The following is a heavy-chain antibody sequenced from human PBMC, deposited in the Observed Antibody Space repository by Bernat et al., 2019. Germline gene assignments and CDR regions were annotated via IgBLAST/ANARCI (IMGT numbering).Heavy chain of an antibody. V-gene: IGHV3-74*01. CDR3: ARAPYVVYYYGMDV. CDR1: GFTFSSYW. D-gene: IGHD3-10*02. CDR2: INSDGSST. J-gene: IGHJ6*02. Sequence: EVQLVESGGGLVQPGGSLRLSCAASGFTFSSYWMHWVRQAPGKGLVWVSRINSDGSSTSYADSVKDRFTISRDNAKNTLYLQMNSLRAEDTAVYYCARAPYVVYYYGMDVWGQGTTVTVSS.